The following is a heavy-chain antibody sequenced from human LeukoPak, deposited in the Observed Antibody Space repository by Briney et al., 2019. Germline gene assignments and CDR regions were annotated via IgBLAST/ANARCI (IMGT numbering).Heavy chain of an antibody. Sequence: SETLSLTCAVSGYSISSGDYRGWIRQPPGKGLEWIGSIYHSGSTHYNPSLKSRVTISVDTSKNQFSLKLSSVTAADTAVHYCARNTTEVVTAKWFDPWGQGTLVTVSS. V-gene: IGHV4-38-2*01. D-gene: IGHD2-21*02. CDR3: ARNTTEVVTAKWFDP. J-gene: IGHJ5*02. CDR2: IYHSGST. CDR1: GYSISSGDY.